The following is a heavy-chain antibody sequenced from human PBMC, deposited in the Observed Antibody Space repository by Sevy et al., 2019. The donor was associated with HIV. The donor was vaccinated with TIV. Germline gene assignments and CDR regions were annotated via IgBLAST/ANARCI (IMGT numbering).Heavy chain of an antibody. CDR1: GFSFSDHR. CDR3: ARDRGDILSSAFDY. V-gene: IGHV3-30*03. Sequence: GGSLRLSCVGSGFSFSDHRMHWVRQAPGKGLEWMAVISYDGRNTKYKADSVKGRFTISRDNSKNTLYLQMNSLRAEDTAIYYCARDRGDILSSAFDYWGQGTLVTVSS. CDR2: ISYDGRNTK. J-gene: IGHJ4*02. D-gene: IGHD2-15*01.